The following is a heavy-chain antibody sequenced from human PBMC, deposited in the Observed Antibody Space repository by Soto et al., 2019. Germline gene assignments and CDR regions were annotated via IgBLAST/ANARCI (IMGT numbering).Heavy chain of an antibody. Sequence: PSQTLSLTCAISGDSVSSNSAAWNWIRQSPSRGLEWLGRTYYRSTWYHDYAVSVKSRITINPDTSKNQFSLQLNSVTPEDTAVYYGAREWLSSYYYGMDVWCQGTTVTVSS. CDR1: GDSVSSNSAA. D-gene: IGHD3-3*01. J-gene: IGHJ6*02. V-gene: IGHV6-1*01. CDR3: AREWLSSYYYGMDV. CDR2: TYYRSTWYH.